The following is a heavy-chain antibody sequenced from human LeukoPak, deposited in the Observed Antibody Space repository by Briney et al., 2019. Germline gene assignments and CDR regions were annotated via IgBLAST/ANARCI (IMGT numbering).Heavy chain of an antibody. CDR3: AGGYSSGWPDY. D-gene: IGHD6-19*01. V-gene: IGHV3-21*01. Sequence: GGSLRLSCAASGFTFSSYSMNWVRQAPGKGLEWVSSISSSSSYIYHADSVKGRFTISRDNAKNSLYLQMNSLRAGDTAVYYCAGGYSSGWPDYWGQGTLVTVSS. J-gene: IGHJ4*02. CDR2: ISSSSSYI. CDR1: GFTFSSYS.